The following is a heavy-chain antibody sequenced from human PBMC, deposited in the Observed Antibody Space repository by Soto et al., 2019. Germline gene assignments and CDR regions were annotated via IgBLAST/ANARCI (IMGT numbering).Heavy chain of an antibody. V-gene: IGHV1-2*02. D-gene: IGHD2-15*01. J-gene: IGHJ6*02. CDR3: ARTCSGGSCYSPYGMDV. Sequence: QVQLVQSGAEVKKPGASVKVSCKASGYTFTGYYMHWVRQAPGQGLEWMGWINPNSGGTNYAQKVQGRVTMTRDTSIGTAYMELSRLRSDDTAVYYCARTCSGGSCYSPYGMDVWGQGTTVTVSS. CDR2: INPNSGGT. CDR1: GYTFTGYY.